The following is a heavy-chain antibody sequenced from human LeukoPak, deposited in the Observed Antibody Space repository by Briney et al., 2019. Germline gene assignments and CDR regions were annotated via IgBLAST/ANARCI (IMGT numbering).Heavy chain of an antibody. Sequence: SETLSLTCAVYGGSFSGYYWSWIRQPPGKGLEWIGEINHSGSTNYNLSLKSRVTISVDTSKNQFSLKLSSVTAADTAVYYCAREECSSTSCYMGNDAFDIWGQGTMVTVSS. V-gene: IGHV4-34*01. D-gene: IGHD2-2*02. CDR1: GGSFSGYY. CDR2: INHSGST. CDR3: AREECSSTSCYMGNDAFDI. J-gene: IGHJ3*02.